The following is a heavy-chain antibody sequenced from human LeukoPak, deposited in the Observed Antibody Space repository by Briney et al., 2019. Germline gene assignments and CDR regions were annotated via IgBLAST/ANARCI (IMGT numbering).Heavy chain of an antibody. J-gene: IGHJ4*02. CDR3: ARVLEERVNVFDY. CDR2: IYYSGST. D-gene: IGHD1-26*01. CDR1: GASISSHY. Sequence: SETLSLTCTVSGASISSHYWSWIRQPPGKGLEWIGYIYYSGSTNYNPSLKSRVTISADTSKNQFSLKLSSATAADTAVYHCARVLEERVNVFDYWGQGTLVTVSS. V-gene: IGHV4-59*11.